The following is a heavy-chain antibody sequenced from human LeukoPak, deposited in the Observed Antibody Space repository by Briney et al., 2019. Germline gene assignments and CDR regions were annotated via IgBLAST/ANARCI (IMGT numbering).Heavy chain of an antibody. CDR2: ITLSGANT. D-gene: IGHD2-2*01. CDR1: GFTFSSYD. Sequence: GGSLRLSCAASGFTFSSYDMSWVRQAPGKGLEWVSSITLSGANTFYADSVMGRFTISRDNSKNTLYLQMNSLRAEDTAVYFCAKRGNPAVGHHYLDVWGKGTTVSLSS. J-gene: IGHJ6*03. V-gene: IGHV3-23*01. CDR3: AKRGNPAVGHHYLDV.